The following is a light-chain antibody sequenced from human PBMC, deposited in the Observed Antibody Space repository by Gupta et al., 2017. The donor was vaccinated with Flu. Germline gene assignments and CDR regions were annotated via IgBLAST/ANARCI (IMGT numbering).Light chain of an antibody. CDR3: SSYTSSSTWV. Sequence: SRDVGCYKYVSWYQQPPGKATKTMIYEVSNRPSGVSNRFSGSKSGNTASLTISGLQAEDEADYYCSSYTSSSTWVFGGGTKLTVL. CDR2: EVS. V-gene: IGLV2-14*01. J-gene: IGLJ3*02. CDR1: SRDVGCYKY.